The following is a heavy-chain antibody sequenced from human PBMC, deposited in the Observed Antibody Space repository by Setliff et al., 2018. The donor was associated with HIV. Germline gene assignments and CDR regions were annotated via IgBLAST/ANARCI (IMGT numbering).Heavy chain of an antibody. V-gene: IGHV4-39*07. J-gene: IGHJ4*02. D-gene: IGHD6-19*01. CDR1: GGSISSNNDY. CDR3: ARDLSSSAWSEGLYYVDS. CDR2: INHSGST. Sequence: PSETLSLTCTVSGGSISSNNDYWGWIRQPPGKGREWIGEINHSGSTNYNPSPKSRFTISVDTSKNKFSLKLNSVTAADTAVYYCARDLSSSAWSEGLYYVDSWGRGTLVTVSS.